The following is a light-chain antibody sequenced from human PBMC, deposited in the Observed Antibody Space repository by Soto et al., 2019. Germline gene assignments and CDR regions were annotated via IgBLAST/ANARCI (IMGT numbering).Light chain of an antibody. V-gene: IGLV1-40*01. CDR1: SSNIGAGYD. CDR3: QSYDSSLSGLV. J-gene: IGLJ1*01. CDR2: GNS. Sequence: SVLTQPPSVSGAPGRRVTISCTGSSSNIGAGYDVHWYQQLPGTAPKLLIYGNSNRPSGVPDRFSGSKSGTSASLAITGLQAEDEADYYCQSYDSSLSGLVFGTGTKLTVL.